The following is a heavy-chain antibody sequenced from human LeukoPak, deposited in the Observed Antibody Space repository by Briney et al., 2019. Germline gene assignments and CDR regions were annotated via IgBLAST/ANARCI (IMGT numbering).Heavy chain of an antibody. D-gene: IGHD4-17*01. CDR1: GYTFTNYG. V-gene: IGHV1-18*01. CDR2: ISPYKGNT. J-gene: IGHJ4*02. CDR3: ATEGGWQPTDYGDNVY. Sequence: ASVKVSCKASGYTFTNYGITWVRQALGQGLEWMGWISPYKGNTNYAQNLQGRVTMTTDTSTSTAYMEVRSLRSDDTAVYYCATEGGWQPTDYGDNVYWGQGTLVTVSS.